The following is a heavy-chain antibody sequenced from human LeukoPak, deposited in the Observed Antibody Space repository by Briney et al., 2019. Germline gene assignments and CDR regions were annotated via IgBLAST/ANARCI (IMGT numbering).Heavy chain of an antibody. Sequence: ASVKVSCTASGDTFSSYGISWLRQAPGQGLEWMGWISAYNGNTNYAQKLQGRVTMTTDTSTSTAYMELRSLRSDDTAVYYCARESVNYLLGYYFDYWGQGTLVTVSS. J-gene: IGHJ4*02. V-gene: IGHV1-18*01. CDR2: ISAYNGNT. D-gene: IGHD1-26*01. CDR3: ARESVNYLLGYYFDY. CDR1: GDTFSSYG.